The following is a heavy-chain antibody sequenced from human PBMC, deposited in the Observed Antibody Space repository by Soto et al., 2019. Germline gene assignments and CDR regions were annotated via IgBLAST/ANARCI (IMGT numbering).Heavy chain of an antibody. CDR1: GYSFTSYW. V-gene: IGHV5-10-1*01. J-gene: IGHJ5*02. CDR3: ASLDCGGDCYPTDH. D-gene: IGHD2-21*02. CDR2: IDPSDSYT. Sequence: GESLKISCKGSGYSFTSYWISWVRQMPGKGLKWMGRIDPSDSYTNYSPSFQGHVTISADKSISTAYLQWSSLKASDTAMYYCASLDCGGDCYPTDHRGQGTLVTISS.